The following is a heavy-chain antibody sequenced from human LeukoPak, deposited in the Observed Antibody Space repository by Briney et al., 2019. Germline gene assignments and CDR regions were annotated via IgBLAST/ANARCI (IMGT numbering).Heavy chain of an antibody. CDR2: INPNSGGT. D-gene: IGHD3-3*01. CDR3: ARGYDFWSGDEINAFDI. CDR1: GYTFTGYY. J-gene: IGHJ3*02. V-gene: IGHV1-2*06. Sequence: ASVKVSCKASGYTFTGYYMHWVRQAPGQGLEWMGRINPNSGGTNYAQKFQGRVTMTRDTSISTAYMDLSRLRSDDTAVYYCARGYDFWSGDEINAFDIWGQGTMVTVSS.